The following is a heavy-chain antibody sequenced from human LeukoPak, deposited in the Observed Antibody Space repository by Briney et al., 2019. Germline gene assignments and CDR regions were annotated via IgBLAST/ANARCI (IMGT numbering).Heavy chain of an antibody. V-gene: IGHV1-69*01. CDR2: IIPIFGTA. CDR3: ARDQGLLVPNYYFDY. Sequence: SVKVSCKASGGTFSSYAISWVRQAPGQGLEWMGGIIPIFGTANYAQKFQGRVTITADESTSTAYMALSSLRSEDTAVYYCARDQGLLVPNYYFDYWGQGTLVTVSS. CDR1: GGTFSSYA. D-gene: IGHD6-6*01. J-gene: IGHJ4*02.